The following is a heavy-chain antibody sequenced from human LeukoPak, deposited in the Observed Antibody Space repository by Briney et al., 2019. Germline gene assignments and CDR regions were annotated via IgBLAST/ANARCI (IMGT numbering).Heavy chain of an antibody. J-gene: IGHJ5*02. D-gene: IGHD2-15*01. CDR1: GGTFSSYA. Sequence: SVTVSCKASGGTFSSYAISWVRQAPGQGLEWMGRIIPIFGTANYAQKFQGRVTITADKSTSTAYMELSSLRSEDTAVYYCARAGRYCSGGSCYSIRTWFDPWGQGTLVTVSS. CDR3: ARAGRYCSGGSCYSIRTWFDP. V-gene: IGHV1-69*06. CDR2: IIPIFGTA.